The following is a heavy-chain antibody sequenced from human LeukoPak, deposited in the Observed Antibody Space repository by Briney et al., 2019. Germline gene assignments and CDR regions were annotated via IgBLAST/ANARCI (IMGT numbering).Heavy chain of an antibody. Sequence: SVKVSCKTSGGTFSSSAITWVRQAPGQGLEWMGRIIPVLNITSYAQKFQGRVTITADTSTSTVYMELSSLRSEETAVYYCARDQGLTALPPYGLDVWGQGTTVIVSS. CDR3: ARDQGLTALPPYGLDV. CDR1: GGTFSSSA. D-gene: IGHD5-18*01. CDR2: IIPVLNIT. J-gene: IGHJ6*02. V-gene: IGHV1-69*04.